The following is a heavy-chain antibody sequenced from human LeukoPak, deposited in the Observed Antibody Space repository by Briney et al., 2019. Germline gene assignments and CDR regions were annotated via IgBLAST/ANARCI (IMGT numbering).Heavy chain of an antibody. CDR1: GGTFSSYA. CDR3: ARDLMGAYNWFDP. CDR2: IIPIFGTA. J-gene: IGHJ5*02. V-gene: IGHV1-69*05. Sequence: SVKVSCKASGGTFSSYAISWVRQAPGQGLEWMGGIIPIFGTANYAQKFQGRVTMTRDMSTSTVYMELSSLRSEDTAVYYCARDLMGAYNWFDPWGQGTLVTVSS. D-gene: IGHD1-26*01.